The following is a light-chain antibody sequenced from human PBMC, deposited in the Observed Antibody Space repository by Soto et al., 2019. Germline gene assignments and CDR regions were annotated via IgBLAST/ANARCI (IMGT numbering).Light chain of an antibody. CDR3: SSYAGSNHVV. CDR2: EVS. J-gene: IGLJ2*01. V-gene: IGLV2-8*01. CDR1: SSDVGGYNY. Sequence: QSALTQPPSASGSPGQSVTISYTGTSSDVGGYNYVFWYQHHPGKAPKLMIYEVSQRPSGVPDRFSGSKSGNTASLTVSGLQAEDEADYYCSSYAGSNHVVFGGGTKVTVL.